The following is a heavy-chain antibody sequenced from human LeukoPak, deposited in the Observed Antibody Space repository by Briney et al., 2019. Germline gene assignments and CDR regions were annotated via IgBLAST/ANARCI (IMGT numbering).Heavy chain of an antibody. CDR1: GGSISSGGYY. CDR3: ARSLRFLEWLPTFDP. J-gene: IGHJ5*02. Sequence: SQTLSLTCTVSGGSISSGGYYWSWIRQHPGKGLEWIGYIYYSGSTCYNPSLKSRVTISVDTSKNQFSLKLSSVTAADTAVYYCARSLRFLEWLPTFDPWGQGTLVTVSS. V-gene: IGHV4-31*03. D-gene: IGHD3-3*01. CDR2: IYYSGST.